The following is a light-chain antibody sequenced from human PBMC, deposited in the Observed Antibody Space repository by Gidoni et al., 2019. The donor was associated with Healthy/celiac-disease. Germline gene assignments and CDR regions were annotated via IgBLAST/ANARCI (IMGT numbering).Light chain of an antibody. Sequence: EIVLTQSPATLSLSPGERATLSCRASQSVSSYLAWYQQKPGQAPRLLIYDASNRATGIPSRFSGSGSVTDFTLPIISLEPEDFAVYYCQQRSNWPWTFGQGTKVEIK. CDR2: DAS. CDR1: QSVSSY. CDR3: QQRSNWPWT. V-gene: IGKV3-11*01. J-gene: IGKJ1*01.